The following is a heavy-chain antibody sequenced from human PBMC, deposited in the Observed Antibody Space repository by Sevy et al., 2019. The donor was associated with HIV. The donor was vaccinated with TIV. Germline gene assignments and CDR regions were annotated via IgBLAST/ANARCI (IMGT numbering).Heavy chain of an antibody. Sequence: GGSLRLSCAASGFTFSGNWMNWVRQAPGKGLEWVANIQGDGSDKHYVDSVEGRFTISRDNAKNLLFLQMNSLRVEDTAVYYCAHETFGRFQSWGQGTLVTVSS. CDR3: AHETFGRFQS. D-gene: IGHD3-16*01. CDR2: IQGDGSDK. CDR1: GFTFSGNW. J-gene: IGHJ4*02. V-gene: IGHV3-7*01.